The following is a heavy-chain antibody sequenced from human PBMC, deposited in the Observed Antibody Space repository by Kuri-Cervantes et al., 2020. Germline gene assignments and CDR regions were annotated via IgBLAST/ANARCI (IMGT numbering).Heavy chain of an antibody. CDR3: ARVRSSSWSMSYYYCYYGMDF. CDR1: GFIFSSYA. CDR2: IWYDGSNK. D-gene: IGHD6-13*01. Sequence: GESLKISCAASGFIFSSYAMHWVRQAPGKGLEWVAVIWYDGSNKYYADSVKGRFTISRDNSKNTLYLQMNSLRAEDTAVYYWARVRSSSWSMSYYYCYYGMDFWGQGTTVTVSS. J-gene: IGHJ6*02. V-gene: IGHV3-33*08.